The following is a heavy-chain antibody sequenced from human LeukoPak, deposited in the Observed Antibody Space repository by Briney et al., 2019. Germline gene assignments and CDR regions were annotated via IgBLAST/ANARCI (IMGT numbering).Heavy chain of an antibody. D-gene: IGHD4-17*01. Sequence: SETLSLTCAVYGGSFSGYYWSWIRQPPGKGLEWIGEINHSGSTNYNPSLKSRVTISVDTSKNQFSLKLSSVTAADTAVYYCARITTGTHYVNWFDPWGQGTLVTVSS. CDR2: INHSGST. CDR1: GGSFSGYY. J-gene: IGHJ5*02. V-gene: IGHV4-34*01. CDR3: ARITTGTHYVNWFDP.